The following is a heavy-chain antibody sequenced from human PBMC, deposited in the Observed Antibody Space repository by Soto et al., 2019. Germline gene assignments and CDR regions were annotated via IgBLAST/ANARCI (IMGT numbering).Heavy chain of an antibody. V-gene: IGHV1-69*05. Sequence: GQGLEWMGGIIPIFGTANYAQKFQGRVTMTRDTSTSTVYMELSSLRSEDTAVYYCARVAQAAGIFRMDYWGQGTLVTVSS. J-gene: IGHJ4*02. CDR3: ARVAQAAGIFRMDY. CDR2: IIPIFGTA. D-gene: IGHD6-13*01.